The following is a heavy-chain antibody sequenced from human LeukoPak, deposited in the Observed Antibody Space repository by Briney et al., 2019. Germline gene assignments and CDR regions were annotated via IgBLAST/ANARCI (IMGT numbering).Heavy chain of an antibody. CDR1: GFTFSTYA. CDR3: AAQVVVAAIVY. J-gene: IGHJ4*02. D-gene: IGHD2-15*01. CDR2: ISGSDDGT. Sequence: PGGSLRLSCAASGFTFSTYAMSWVRQIPGKGLEWVSAISGSDDGTYYADSVKGRFTISRDNAKNTLYLQMNSLRAEDTAVYYCAAQVVVAAIVYWGQGALVTVSS. V-gene: IGHV3-23*01.